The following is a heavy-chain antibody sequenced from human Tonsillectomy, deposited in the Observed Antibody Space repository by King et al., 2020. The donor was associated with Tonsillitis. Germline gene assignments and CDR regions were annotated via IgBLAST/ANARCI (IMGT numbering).Heavy chain of an antibody. Sequence: GAGLGGAAGTLSLTCTVSGGSISSSSYYWGWIRQPPGKGLEWIGSIYYSGSTYYNPAPKSRVTISVDTSKNQFSLKRSSVTAADTAVYYCARQGDTAMVAHWYFDLWGRGTLVTVSS. D-gene: IGHD5-18*01. J-gene: IGHJ2*01. CDR1: GGSISSSSYY. CDR3: ARQGDTAMVAHWYFDL. V-gene: IGHV4-39*01. CDR2: IYYSGST.